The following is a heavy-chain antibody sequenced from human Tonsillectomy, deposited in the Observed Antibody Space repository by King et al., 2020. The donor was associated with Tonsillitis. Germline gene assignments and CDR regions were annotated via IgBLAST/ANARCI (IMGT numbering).Heavy chain of an antibody. CDR3: ERGSNIAAAGTGYYFDY. V-gene: IGHV4-59*01. D-gene: IGHD6-13*01. CDR2: IYDSGST. Sequence: VQLQESGPGLVNPSETLSLTCTVSGGSISSYYWSWIRQPPGKGLEWIGYIYDSGSTNYNPSLKSRGTISVDTSKNQLSLKLSSVTAAETAVYYCERGSNIAAAGTGYYFDYWGQGTLVTVS. J-gene: IGHJ4*02. CDR1: GGSISSYY.